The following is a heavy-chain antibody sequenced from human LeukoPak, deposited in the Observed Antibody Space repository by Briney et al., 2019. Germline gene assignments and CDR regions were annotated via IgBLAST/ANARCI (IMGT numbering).Heavy chain of an antibody. Sequence: ASVKVSCKASGYTFTSYGISWVRQAPGQGLEWMGWINPNSGGTNYAQKFQGRVTMTRDTSISTAYMELSRLRSDDTAVYYCARESGVATWGYWGQGTLVTVSS. D-gene: IGHD5-12*01. J-gene: IGHJ4*02. CDR1: GYTFTSYG. CDR3: ARESGVATWGY. V-gene: IGHV1-2*02. CDR2: INPNSGGT.